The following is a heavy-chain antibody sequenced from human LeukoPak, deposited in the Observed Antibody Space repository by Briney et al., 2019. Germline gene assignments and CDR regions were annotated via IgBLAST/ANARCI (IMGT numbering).Heavy chain of an antibody. Sequence: ASVKVSCKASGGTFSSYAISWVRHAPGQGLEWMGGIIPIFGTANYAQKFQGRVTITADESTSTAYMELSSLRSEDTAVYYCASHPYGSGSYPFDYWGQGTLVTVSS. CDR2: IIPIFGTA. CDR3: ASHPYGSGSYPFDY. J-gene: IGHJ4*02. CDR1: GGTFSSYA. V-gene: IGHV1-69*13. D-gene: IGHD3-10*01.